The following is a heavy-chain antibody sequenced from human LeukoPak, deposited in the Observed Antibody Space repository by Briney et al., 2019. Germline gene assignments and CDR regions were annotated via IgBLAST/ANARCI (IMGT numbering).Heavy chain of an antibody. J-gene: IGHJ4*02. CDR2: IGISTTYI. D-gene: IGHD1-20*01. CDR3: AKDRLTFNWNDAFDY. CDR1: GFTFSSYN. Sequence: PGGSLRLSCVVSGFTFSSYNFNWVRQAPGKGLEWVSSIGISTTYIYYADSVTGRFTISRDNAKNSLYLQMNSLRAEDTAVYYCAKDRLTFNWNDAFDYWGQGTLVTVSS. V-gene: IGHV3-21*01.